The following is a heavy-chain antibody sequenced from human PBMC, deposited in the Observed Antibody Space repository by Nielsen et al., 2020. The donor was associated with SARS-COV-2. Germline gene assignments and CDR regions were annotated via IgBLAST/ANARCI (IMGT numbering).Heavy chain of an antibody. CDR3: AKRSGSNSGWFDP. Sequence: WIRQPPGKGLEWVSDISGSGGSTYYADSMKGRFTISRDNSKNTLYLQMHSLGAGDTAVYYCAKRSGSNSGWFDPWGQGTLVTVSS. D-gene: IGHD3-10*01. CDR2: ISGSGGST. J-gene: IGHJ5*02. V-gene: IGHV3-23*01.